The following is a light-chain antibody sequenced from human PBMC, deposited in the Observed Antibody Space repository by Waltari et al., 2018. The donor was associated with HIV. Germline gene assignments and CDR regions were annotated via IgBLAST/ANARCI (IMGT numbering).Light chain of an antibody. Sequence: SYVLTQPPSVSVAPGQPARITCGGNNIGNKSVNWYQQKPGQAPVLVVNDDSDRPSGIPERFSGSNSGNTATLTISRVEAGDEADYFCQVWDSSSDLVVFGGGTKLTVL. CDR2: DDS. CDR3: QVWDSSSDLVV. CDR1: NIGNKS. V-gene: IGLV3-21*02. J-gene: IGLJ2*01.